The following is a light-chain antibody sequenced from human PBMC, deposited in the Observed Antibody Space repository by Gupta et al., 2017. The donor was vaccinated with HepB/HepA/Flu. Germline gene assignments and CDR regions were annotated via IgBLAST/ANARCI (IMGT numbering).Light chain of an antibody. CDR3: QTWGTGILV. V-gene: IGLV4-69*02. CDR2: LTSDGSQ. J-gene: IGLJ2*01. CDR1: SGHSSYA. Sequence: QLVVTQSPSASASLGPSVTLTCTLSSGHSSYAIAWHHQQPEKGPRYLMKLTSDGSQNKGDGIPDRFSGSSSGAERYLTISSLQSEDEGDYYCQTWGTGILVFGGGTKLTVL.